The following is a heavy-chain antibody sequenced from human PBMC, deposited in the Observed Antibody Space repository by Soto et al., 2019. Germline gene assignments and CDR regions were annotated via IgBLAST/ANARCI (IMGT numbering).Heavy chain of an antibody. V-gene: IGHV3-23*01. D-gene: IGHD3-3*01. CDR3: AKGTHDFWSGYPYWYFDL. J-gene: IGHJ2*01. CDR2: ISGSGGST. CDR1: GFTFSSYA. Sequence: EVQLLESGGGLVQPGGSLRLSCAASGFTFSSYAMSWVRQAPGKGLEWVSAISGSGGSTYYADSVKGRFTISRDNSKNTLYLQMNSLRAEDTAVYYCAKGTHDFWSGYPYWYFDLWGRGTLVTVSS.